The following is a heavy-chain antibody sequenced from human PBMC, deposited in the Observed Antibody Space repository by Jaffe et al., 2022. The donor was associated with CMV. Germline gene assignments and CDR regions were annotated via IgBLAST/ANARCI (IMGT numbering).Heavy chain of an antibody. CDR3: ARANYDILTGYPYYYYYMDV. V-gene: IGHV4-59*01. D-gene: IGHD3-9*01. CDR2: IYYSGST. CDR1: GGSISSYY. Sequence: QVQLQESGPGLVKPSETLSLTCTVSGGSISSYYWSWIRQPPGKGLEWIGYIYYSGSTNYNPSLKSRVTISVDTSKNQFSLKLSSVTAADTAVYYCARANYDILTGYPYYYYYMDVWGKGTTVTVSS. J-gene: IGHJ6*03.